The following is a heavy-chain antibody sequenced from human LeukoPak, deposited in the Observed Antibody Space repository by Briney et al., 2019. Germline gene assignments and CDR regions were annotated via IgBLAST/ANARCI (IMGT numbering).Heavy chain of an antibody. V-gene: IGHV3-23*01. J-gene: IGHJ4*02. CDR3: AKGRDGYNSDFDY. Sequence: AGGSLRLSCAASGFTFSSYAMNWVRQAPGKGLEWVSTISGSGGSTNYADSVKGRFTISRDNPKNTLYLQMNSLRAEDTAVYYCAKGRDGYNSDFDYWGQGTLVTVSS. CDR2: ISGSGGST. CDR1: GFTFSSYA. D-gene: IGHD5-12*01.